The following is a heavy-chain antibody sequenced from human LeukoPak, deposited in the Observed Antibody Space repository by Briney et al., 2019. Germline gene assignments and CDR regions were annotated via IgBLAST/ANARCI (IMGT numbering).Heavy chain of an antibody. CDR2: VYYSGST. D-gene: IGHD3-10*01. J-gene: IGHJ4*02. Sequence: SETLSLTCTVSGGSISSYYWSWIRQPPGKGLEWIGYVYYSGSTNYNPSLKSRVTISVDTSKNQISLKLSSVTAADTAVYYCARHLTDGSGSYYDRYYFDYWGQGTLVTVSS. V-gene: IGHV4-59*08. CDR3: ARHLTDGSGSYYDRYYFDY. CDR1: GGSISSYY.